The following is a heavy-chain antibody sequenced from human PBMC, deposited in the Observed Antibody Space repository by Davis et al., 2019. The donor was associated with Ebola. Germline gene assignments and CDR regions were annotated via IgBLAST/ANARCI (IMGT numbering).Heavy chain of an antibody. CDR1: GYTFTTFG. Sequence: ASVKVSCKASGYTFTTFGISWVRQAPGQGLEWMGWISGYNVNTNYAQKFQGRVTMTTDTSTSTAYMELRSLRPDDTAVYYCARGGGSTQSGIDYWDQGTLVTVSS. D-gene: IGHD3-10*01. CDR3: ARGGGSTQSGIDY. CDR2: ISGYNVNT. V-gene: IGHV1-18*04. J-gene: IGHJ4*02.